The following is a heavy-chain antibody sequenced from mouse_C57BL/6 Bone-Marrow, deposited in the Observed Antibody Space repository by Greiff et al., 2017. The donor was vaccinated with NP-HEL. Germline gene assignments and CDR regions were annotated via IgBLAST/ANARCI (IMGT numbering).Heavy chain of an antibody. D-gene: IGHD1-1*01. CDR1: GYTFTSYW. CDR2: IYPGSGST. V-gene: IGHV1-55*01. CDR3: AIGDYYGSSYAMDY. Sequence: QVQLQQPGAELVKPGASVKMSCKASGYTFTSYWITWVKQRPGQGLEWIGDIYPGSGSTNYNEKFKSKATLTVDTSSSTAYMQLSSLTSEDAAVYYCAIGDYYGSSYAMDYWGQGTSVTVSS. J-gene: IGHJ4*01.